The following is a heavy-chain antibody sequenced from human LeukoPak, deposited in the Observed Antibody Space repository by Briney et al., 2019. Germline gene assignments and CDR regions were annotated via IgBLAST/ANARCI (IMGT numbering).Heavy chain of an antibody. J-gene: IGHJ3*02. CDR3: ARDPYYGDYPDDGFDI. D-gene: IGHD4-17*01. CDR1: GYTFTGYY. Sequence: ASVKVSCKASGYTFTGYYMHRVRQAPGQGLEWMGWINPNSGGTNYAQKFQGRVTMTRDTSISTAYMELSRLRSDDTAVYYCARDPYYGDYPDDGFDIWGQGTMVTVSS. V-gene: IGHV1-2*02. CDR2: INPNSGGT.